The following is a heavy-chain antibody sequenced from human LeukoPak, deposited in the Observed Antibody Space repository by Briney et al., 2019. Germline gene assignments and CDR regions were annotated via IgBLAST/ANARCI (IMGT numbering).Heavy chain of an antibody. CDR2: IRYDGSNK. J-gene: IGHJ4*02. Sequence: GGSLRLSCAASGFTFSSYGMHWVRQAPGKGLEWVAFIRYDGSNKYYADSVKGRLTISRDNSKNTLYLQMNSLRAEDTAVYYCARITMVRGVIIRWIDYWGQGTLVTVSS. V-gene: IGHV3-30*02. CDR3: ARITMVRGVIIRWIDY. D-gene: IGHD3-10*01. CDR1: GFTFSSYG.